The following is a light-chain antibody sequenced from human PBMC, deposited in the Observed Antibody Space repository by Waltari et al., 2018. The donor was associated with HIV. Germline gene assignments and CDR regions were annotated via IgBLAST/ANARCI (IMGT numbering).Light chain of an antibody. V-gene: IGKV3-15*01. CDR3: QQYDNWPPLT. CDR2: GAS. J-gene: IGKJ4*01. Sequence: EIVMTQSPVTLSVSPGEGATLSCRASQSVSSNLAWYQQKPGQAPRLLIYGASTRATGIPARCSGSRSGTEFTLTISSLQSEDFALYYCQQYDNWPPLTFGGGTKVEIK. CDR1: QSVSSN.